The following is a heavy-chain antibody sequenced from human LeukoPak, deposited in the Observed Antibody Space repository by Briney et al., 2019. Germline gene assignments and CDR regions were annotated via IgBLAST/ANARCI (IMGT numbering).Heavy chain of an antibody. D-gene: IGHD3-9*01. CDR1: GFTFSSYS. Sequence: GGSLRLSCAASGFTFSSYSMNWVRQAPGKGLEWVSYISSSSSTIYYADSVKGRFTISRDNAKNSLYLQMNSLRAEDTAVYYCACANFDWLSMGYFDYWGQGTLVTVSS. CDR3: ACANFDWLSMGYFDY. V-gene: IGHV3-48*01. J-gene: IGHJ4*02. CDR2: ISSSSSTI.